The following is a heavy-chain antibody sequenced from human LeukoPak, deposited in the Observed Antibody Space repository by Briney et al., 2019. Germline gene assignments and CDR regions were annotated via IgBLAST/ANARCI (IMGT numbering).Heavy chain of an antibody. V-gene: IGHV1-18*01. CDR3: ARGPSSGWYVMSDY. D-gene: IGHD6-19*01. CDR2: ISAYNGNT. J-gene: IGHJ4*02. CDR1: GYTFTSYG. Sequence: ATVKVSCTASGYTFTSYGISWVRQAPGQGLEWMGWISAYNGNTNYAQKLQGRVTMTTDTSTSTAYMELRSLRSDDTAVYYCARGPSSGWYVMSDYWGQGTLVTVSS.